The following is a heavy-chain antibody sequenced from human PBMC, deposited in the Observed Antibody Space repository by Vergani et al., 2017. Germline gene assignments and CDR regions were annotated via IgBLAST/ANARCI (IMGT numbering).Heavy chain of an antibody. CDR2: ISYDGSNK. Sequence: QVQLVESGGGVVQPGRSLRLSCAASGFTFSSYGMHWVRQAPGKGLEGVSVISYDGSNKYYADSVKGRFTISRDNSKNTLYLQMSSLGAEDTAVYYGAEGLITMVRGVLYGMDVWGQGTTVTVSS. V-gene: IGHV3-30*18. CDR1: GFTFSSYG. D-gene: IGHD3-10*01. J-gene: IGHJ6*02. CDR3: AEGLITMVRGVLYGMDV.